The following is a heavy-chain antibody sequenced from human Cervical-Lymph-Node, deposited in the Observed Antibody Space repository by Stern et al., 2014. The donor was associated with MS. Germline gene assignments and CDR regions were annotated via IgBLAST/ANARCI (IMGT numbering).Heavy chain of an antibody. CDR3: VRHSRWPDMTYYYYGVDV. CDR1: GGSLISNIYY. CDR2: ISHSANT. Sequence: QLQLQESGPRLVKPSETLSLTCAVSGGSLISNIYYWGWIRQPPGKGLEWIGSISHSANTFYNPSLKSRVKLSVDASGSQFSWSLSSVTAADKAEYFCVRHSRWPDMTYYYYGVDVWGPGTTVSVSS. J-gene: IGHJ6*02. D-gene: IGHD3-10*01. V-gene: IGHV4-39*01.